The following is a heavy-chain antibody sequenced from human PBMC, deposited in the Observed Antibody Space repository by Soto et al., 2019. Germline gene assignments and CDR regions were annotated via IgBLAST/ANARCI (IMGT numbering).Heavy chain of an antibody. V-gene: IGHV3-73*02. CDR1: GFTFSVSD. Sequence: ERQLVQSGGGVVQPGGSLKLSCAAFGFTFSVSDMHWGRQASGKGLEWVGRIRGKNNNYATTYAASMTGRFIISRDDSDNTAFLQMSSLKTEDTAIYYCTRHEEARRAVFYGMDVWGQGTTVIVSS. J-gene: IGHJ6*02. CDR3: TRHEEARRAVFYGMDV. CDR2: IRGKNNNYAT. D-gene: IGHD6-19*01.